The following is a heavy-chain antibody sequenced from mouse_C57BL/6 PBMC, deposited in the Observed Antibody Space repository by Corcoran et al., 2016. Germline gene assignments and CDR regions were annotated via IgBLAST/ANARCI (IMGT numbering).Heavy chain of an antibody. D-gene: IGHD2-3*01. J-gene: IGHJ3*01. Sequence: EVQLQQSGPELVKPGASVKISCKASGYTFTDYYMNWVKQSHGKSLEWIGDINPNNGGTSYNQKFKGKATLTVDKSSSTAYMELRSLTSEDSAVYYCARNDGYFPWFAYGGQGILVTVSA. CDR3: ARNDGYFPWFAY. CDR2: INPNNGGT. CDR1: GYTFTDYY. V-gene: IGHV1-26*01.